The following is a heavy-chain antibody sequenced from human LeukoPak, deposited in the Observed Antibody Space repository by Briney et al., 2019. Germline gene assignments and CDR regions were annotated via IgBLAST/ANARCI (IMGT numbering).Heavy chain of an antibody. D-gene: IGHD6-19*01. CDR2: VYHTGSS. CDR3: ARGGTTVAGTFWFDP. CDR1: GGSISSSNW. Sequence: SETLSLTCAVSGGSISSSNWWSWVRQPPGKGLEWIGEVYHTGSSNYNPSLKSRVTISVDKSKSQFSLKLSSVTAADTAVYYCARGGTTVAGTFWFDPWGQGTLVTVSS. J-gene: IGHJ5*02. V-gene: IGHV4-4*02.